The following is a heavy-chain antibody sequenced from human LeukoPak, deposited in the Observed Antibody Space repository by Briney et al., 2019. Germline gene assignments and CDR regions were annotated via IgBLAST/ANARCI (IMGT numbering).Heavy chain of an antibody. CDR2: ISGSGDNT. Sequence: GGSLRLSCAASGFTFSSYAMSWVRQAPGKGLEWVSGISGSGDNTYYADSVKGRFTISRDNSNNTLYLQMNSLRADDTAVYYCAKGGLVHRFDPWGQGTLVTVSS. V-gene: IGHV3-23*01. CDR1: GFTFSSYA. CDR3: AKGGLVHRFDP. J-gene: IGHJ5*02.